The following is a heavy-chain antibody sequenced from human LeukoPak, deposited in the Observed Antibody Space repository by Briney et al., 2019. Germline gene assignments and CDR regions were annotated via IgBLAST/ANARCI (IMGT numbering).Heavy chain of an antibody. D-gene: IGHD2-2*01. V-gene: IGHV4-34*01. CDR3: ARGAPAAISPFDY. CDR1: GGFFSGYY. Sequence: SETLSLTCAVYGGFFSGYYWSWIRQPPGKGLEWIGEINHSGSTNYNPSLKSRVTISVDTSKNQFSLKLSSVTAADTAVYYCARGAPAAISPFDYWGQGTLVTVSS. CDR2: INHSGST. J-gene: IGHJ4*02.